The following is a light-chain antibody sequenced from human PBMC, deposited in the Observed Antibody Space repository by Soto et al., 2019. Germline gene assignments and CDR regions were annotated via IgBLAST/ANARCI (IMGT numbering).Light chain of an antibody. V-gene: IGKV1-9*01. CDR2: ASS. Sequence: IQLTQSPSSLSASVGDRFTVTCRSSQGIGTYVVWQQKKSGTARTVLIDASSTLQAGVPSRFSGSGCGTDFSLTSSSLHAEDVATYYCQQVDSYPRTFGQGTKVDIK. CDR3: QQVDSYPRT. CDR1: QGIGTY. J-gene: IGKJ1*01.